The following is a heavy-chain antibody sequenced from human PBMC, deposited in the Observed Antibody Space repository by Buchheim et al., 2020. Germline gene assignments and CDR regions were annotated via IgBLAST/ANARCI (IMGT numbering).Heavy chain of an antibody. CDR2: INPSGGST. Sequence: QVQLVQSGAEVKKPGASVKVSCKASGYTFTSYYMHWVRQAPGQGLEWMGIINPSGGSTSYAQKFQGRVTMTRDTSTSTVYMELSNLRSEDTAVYYCASDLPHYGSGSKQSGYFDYWGQGTL. V-gene: IGHV1-46*03. D-gene: IGHD3-10*01. CDR3: ASDLPHYGSGSKQSGYFDY. J-gene: IGHJ4*02. CDR1: GYTFTSYY.